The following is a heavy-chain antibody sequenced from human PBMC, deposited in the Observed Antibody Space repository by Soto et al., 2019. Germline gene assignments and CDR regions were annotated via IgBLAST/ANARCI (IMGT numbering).Heavy chain of an antibody. CDR3: AREVVRGGLFDS. CDR1: GGSFSGYY. D-gene: IGHD3-10*01. Sequence: QGQLQQWGAGLLKPSETLSLTCAVYGGSFSGYYWSWIRQPPGKGLEWIGEINHSGSTNYNPSLKSRVTISVDTSQNQFPLKLGSVTAAATAVYYCAREVVRGGLFDSWGQGTLVTLSS. V-gene: IGHV4-34*01. J-gene: IGHJ4*02. CDR2: INHSGST.